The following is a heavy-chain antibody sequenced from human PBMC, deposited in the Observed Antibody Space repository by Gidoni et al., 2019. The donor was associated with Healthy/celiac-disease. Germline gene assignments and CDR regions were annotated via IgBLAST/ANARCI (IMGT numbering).Heavy chain of an antibody. CDR2: IYYSGST. Sequence: QVKLQESGPGLVKPSETLSLTCTVSGGSISSYYWSWIRQPPGKGLEWIWYIYYSGSTNYNPSLKSRVTISVDTSKNQFSLKLSSVTAADTAVYYCARWRDGYNYGAFDYWVQGTLVTVSS. V-gene: IGHV4-59*01. CDR3: ARWRDGYNYGAFDY. CDR1: GGSISSYY. J-gene: IGHJ4*02. D-gene: IGHD5-12*01.